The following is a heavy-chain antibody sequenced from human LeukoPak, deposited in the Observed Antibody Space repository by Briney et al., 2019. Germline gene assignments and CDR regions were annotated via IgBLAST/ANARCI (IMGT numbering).Heavy chain of an antibody. Sequence: SSVKVSCKASGGTFGSYTISWVRQAPGQGLEWMGRIIPILGIANYAQKFQGRVTITADKSTSTAYMELSSLRSEATAVYYCATHCSSTSSNAGSFESWGQGTLVSVSS. J-gene: IGHJ4*02. V-gene: IGHV1-69*02. D-gene: IGHD2-2*01. CDR2: IIPILGIA. CDR1: GGTFGSYT. CDR3: ATHCSSTSSNAGSFES.